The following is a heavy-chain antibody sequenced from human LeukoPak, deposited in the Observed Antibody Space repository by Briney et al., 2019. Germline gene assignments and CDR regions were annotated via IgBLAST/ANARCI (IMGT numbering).Heavy chain of an antibody. D-gene: IGHD3-10*01. CDR3: VGLVMPAEAYYETGVQGSLLTVYP. V-gene: IGHV4-59*01. J-gene: IGHJ5*02. CDR2: IYYSGST. Sequence: WIGYIYYSGSTNYNPSLKSRVTISVDTSKNQFSLKLSSVTFSKTAVDYCVGLVMPAEAYYETGVQGSLLTVYP.